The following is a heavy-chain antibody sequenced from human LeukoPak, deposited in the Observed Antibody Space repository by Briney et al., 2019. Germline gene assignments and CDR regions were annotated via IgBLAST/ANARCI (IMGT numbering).Heavy chain of an antibody. CDR3: ARDGSPYDFWSGYYFADY. D-gene: IGHD3-3*01. Sequence: SVKVSCKASGGTFSSYAISWVRQAPGQGLEWMGRIIPIFGTANYAQKFQGRVTITTDESTSTAYMELSSLRSEDTAVYYCARDGSPYDFWSGYYFADYWGQGTLVTVCS. V-gene: IGHV1-69*05. J-gene: IGHJ4*02. CDR1: GGTFSSYA. CDR2: IIPIFGTA.